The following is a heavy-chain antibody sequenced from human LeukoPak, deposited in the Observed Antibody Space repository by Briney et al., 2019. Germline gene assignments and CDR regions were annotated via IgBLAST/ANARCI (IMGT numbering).Heavy chain of an antibody. Sequence: SETLSLTCTVSGGSISSGGYYWSWIRQHPGKGLEWIGYIYYSGSTYYNPSLKSRVTISVDTSKNQFSLKLSSVTAADTAVYYCARETEYGSGSYYTNWFDPWGQRTLVTVSS. D-gene: IGHD3-10*01. J-gene: IGHJ5*02. CDR1: GGSISSGGYY. V-gene: IGHV4-31*03. CDR2: IYYSGST. CDR3: ARETEYGSGSYYTNWFDP.